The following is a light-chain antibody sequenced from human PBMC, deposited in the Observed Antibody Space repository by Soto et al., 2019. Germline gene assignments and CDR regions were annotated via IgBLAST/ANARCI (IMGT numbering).Light chain of an antibody. CDR1: QSIRNW. CDR3: QHYNTYSEA. V-gene: IGKV1-5*03. Sequence: DIRMTQSPSTLSASVGEIVTITCRASQSIRNWLAWYQQKPGKAPKLLIYTASTLKSGVPSRFSGSGSGTEFTLTISSLQPDDFATYYCQHYNTYSEAFGQGTKVDI. CDR2: TAS. J-gene: IGKJ1*01.